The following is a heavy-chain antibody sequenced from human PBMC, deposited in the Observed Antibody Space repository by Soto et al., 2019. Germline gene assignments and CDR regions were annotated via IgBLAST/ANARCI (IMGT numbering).Heavy chain of an antibody. D-gene: IGHD3-22*01. CDR2: IYYTGST. V-gene: IGHV4-59*01. Sequence: PSETLSLTCTVSGGSISSYYWSWFRQPPGKGLEWIGLIYYTGSTNYNPSLKSRVTISVDTSKNHFSLNLDSVTAADTAVYFCARRDSSGYYYLWGQGTLVTVSS. J-gene: IGHJ5*02. CDR3: ARRDSSGYYYL. CDR1: GGSISSYY.